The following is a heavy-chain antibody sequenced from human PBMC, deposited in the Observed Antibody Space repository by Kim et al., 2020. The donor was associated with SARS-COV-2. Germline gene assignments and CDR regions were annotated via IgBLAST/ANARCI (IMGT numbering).Heavy chain of an antibody. D-gene: IGHD3-10*01. CDR3: AKARVRGVIGPNWFDP. CDR1: GFTFSSYG. Sequence: GGSLRLSCAASGFTFSSYGMHWVRQAPGKGLEWVAVISYDGSNKYYADSVKGRFTISRDNSKNTLYLQMNSLRAEDTAVYYCAKARVRGVIGPNWFDPWGQGTLVTVSS. V-gene: IGHV3-30*18. CDR2: ISYDGSNK. J-gene: IGHJ5*02.